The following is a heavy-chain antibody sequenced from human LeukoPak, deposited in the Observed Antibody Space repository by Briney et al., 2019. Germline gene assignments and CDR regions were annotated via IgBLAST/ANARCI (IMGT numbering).Heavy chain of an antibody. CDR2: ISYDGSKK. V-gene: IGHV3-30*03. J-gene: IGHJ3*02. CDR3: ARATRRPGVAVAIGGGAFDI. CDR1: GFTFSNAW. Sequence: GGSLRLSCAASGFTFSNAWMSWVRQAPGKGLEWVAVISYDGSKKYYADSVKGRFTISRDNSKNTLFLQMNSLRAEDTAVYYCARATRRPGVAVAIGGGAFDIWGQGTMVTVSS. D-gene: IGHD6-19*01.